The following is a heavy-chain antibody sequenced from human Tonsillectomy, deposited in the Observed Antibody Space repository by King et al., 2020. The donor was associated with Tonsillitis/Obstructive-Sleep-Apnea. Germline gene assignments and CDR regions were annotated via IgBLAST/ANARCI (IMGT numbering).Heavy chain of an antibody. J-gene: IGHJ4*02. Sequence: VQLVESGAEVKKPGASVTVSCTASGYTFTSSGISWVRQAPGQGLEWMGWISAYNGNTNYAQKLQGRVTMTTDTSTSTAYMELRSLRSDDTAVYYCARDYCSSTSCYQRYFDYWGQGTLVTVSS. D-gene: IGHD2-2*01. CDR1: GYTFTSSG. V-gene: IGHV1-18*01. CDR2: ISAYNGNT. CDR3: ARDYCSSTSCYQRYFDY.